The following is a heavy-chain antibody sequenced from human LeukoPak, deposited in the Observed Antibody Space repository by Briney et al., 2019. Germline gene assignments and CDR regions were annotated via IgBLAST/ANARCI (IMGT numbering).Heavy chain of an antibody. Sequence: SETLSLTCTVSGGSISSGSYYWSWIRQPAGKGLEWIGRIYTSGSTNYNPSPKSRVTISVDTSKNQFSLKLSSVTAADTAVYYCATIAAAGTEYFDYWGQGTLVTVSS. J-gene: IGHJ4*02. CDR3: ATIAAAGTEYFDY. D-gene: IGHD6-13*01. V-gene: IGHV4-61*02. CDR2: IYTSGST. CDR1: GGSISSGSYY.